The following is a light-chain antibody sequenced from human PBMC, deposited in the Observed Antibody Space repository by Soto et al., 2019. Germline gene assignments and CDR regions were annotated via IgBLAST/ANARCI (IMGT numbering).Light chain of an antibody. V-gene: IGKV3-20*01. CDR1: QSVTYNY. CDR2: GAS. Sequence: DIVLTQSPGTLSLSPGARAPLSCRASQSVTYNYVAWYQQKPSQAPRLLIYGASGRATGIPDRFSGSGSGTDFTLTISRLEPEDFAVYYCQQYVTSPRTFGQGTKVDNK. J-gene: IGKJ1*01. CDR3: QQYVTSPRT.